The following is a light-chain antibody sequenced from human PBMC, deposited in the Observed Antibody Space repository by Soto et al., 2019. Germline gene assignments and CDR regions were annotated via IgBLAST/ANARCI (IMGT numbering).Light chain of an antibody. CDR2: DTS. CDR1: QSVSSY. CDR3: QQRTKFLWT. J-gene: IGKJ1*01. Sequence: EIVLTQSPATLSLSPGERATLSCRASQSVSSYLAWYQQKPGQAPRLLIYDTSNRAPGIPARFSGSGSGTDFTLTISSLEPEDFAVYFCQQRTKFLWTFGQGTKVDIK. V-gene: IGKV3-11*01.